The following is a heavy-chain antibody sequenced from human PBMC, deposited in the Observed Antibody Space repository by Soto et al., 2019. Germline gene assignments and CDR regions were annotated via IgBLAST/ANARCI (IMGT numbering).Heavy chain of an antibody. J-gene: IGHJ6*02. Sequence: LSLTCTVSGGSISSYYWSWIRQPPGKGLEWIGYIYYSGSTNYNPSLKSRVTISVDTSKNQFSLKLSSVTAADTAVYYCARDMYDFWSGPDYYYYGMDVWGQGTTVTVSS. D-gene: IGHD3-3*01. CDR2: IYYSGST. CDR3: ARDMYDFWSGPDYYYYGMDV. V-gene: IGHV4-59*01. CDR1: GGSISSYY.